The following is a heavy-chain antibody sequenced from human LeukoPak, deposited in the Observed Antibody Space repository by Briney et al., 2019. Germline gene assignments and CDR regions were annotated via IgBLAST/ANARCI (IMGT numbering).Heavy chain of an antibody. D-gene: IGHD2-15*01. CDR2: IYNSGST. Sequence: GGSLRLSCAASGFTVSSNYMSWVRQAPGKGLEWVSVIYNSGSTYYADSVKGRFTISRDNSKNTLFFQMKSLRAEDTGVYYCAGRIVVVITATPGNDAFDIWGEGTMVTVSS. J-gene: IGHJ3*02. CDR3: AGRIVVVITATPGNDAFDI. V-gene: IGHV3-66*02. CDR1: GFTVSSNY.